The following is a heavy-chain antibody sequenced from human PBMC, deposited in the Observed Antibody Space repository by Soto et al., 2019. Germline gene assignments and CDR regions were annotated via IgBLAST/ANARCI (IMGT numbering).Heavy chain of an antibody. Sequence: PGGSLSLSCAASGFPFSSYLMYWVRQAPGKGLVWVSRINSDGSSTSYADSVKSRLTISRDNTKNTLYLQMNSLRAEDTAVYYYAYGSVPLFEHWGQGTQVPVSS. CDR3: AYGSVPLFEH. D-gene: IGHD3-10*01. CDR1: GFPFSSYL. V-gene: IGHV3-74*01. CDR2: INSDGSST. J-gene: IGHJ4*02.